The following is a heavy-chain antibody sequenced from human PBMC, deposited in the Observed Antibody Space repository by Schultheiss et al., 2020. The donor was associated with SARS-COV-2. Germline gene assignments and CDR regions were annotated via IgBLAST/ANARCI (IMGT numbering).Heavy chain of an antibody. CDR3: ARRDDYGDYRDWYFDL. J-gene: IGHJ2*01. D-gene: IGHD4-17*01. CDR2: IYYSGST. CDR1: GGSISSGGYY. Sequence: SETLSLTCTVSGGSISSGGYYWSWIRQHPGKGLEWIGYIYYSGSTNYNPSLKSRVTISVDTSKNQFSLKLSSVTAADTAVYYCARRDDYGDYRDWYFDLWGRGTLVTVSS. V-gene: IGHV4-61*08.